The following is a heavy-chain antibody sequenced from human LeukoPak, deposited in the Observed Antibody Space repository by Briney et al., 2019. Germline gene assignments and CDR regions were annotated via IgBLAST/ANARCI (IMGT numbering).Heavy chain of an antibody. D-gene: IGHD3-3*01. CDR2: IYYSGST. V-gene: IGHV4-59*01. J-gene: IGHJ5*02. Sequence: SETLSLTCPVSGGSISSYYWSWIRQPPGKGLEWIGYIYYSGSTNYNPSLKSRVTISVDTSKNQFSLKLSSVTAADTAVYYCARSDYDFWSGGNWFDPWGQGTLVTVSS. CDR1: GGSISSYY. CDR3: ARSDYDFWSGGNWFDP.